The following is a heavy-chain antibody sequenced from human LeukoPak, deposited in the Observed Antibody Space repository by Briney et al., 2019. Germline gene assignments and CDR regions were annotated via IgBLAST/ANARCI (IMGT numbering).Heavy chain of an antibody. J-gene: IGHJ4*02. CDR3: AREHSSSSGKVFDY. CDR1: GYTFTGYY. V-gene: IGHV1-2*02. D-gene: IGHD6-6*01. Sequence: ASVKVSCKASGYTFTGYYIHWVRQAPGQGREWMGWINPNSGGTNYAQNFQGRVTMTRDTSISTAYMELSRLRSDDTAMYYCAREHSSSSGKVFDYWGQGTLVTVSS. CDR2: INPNSGGT.